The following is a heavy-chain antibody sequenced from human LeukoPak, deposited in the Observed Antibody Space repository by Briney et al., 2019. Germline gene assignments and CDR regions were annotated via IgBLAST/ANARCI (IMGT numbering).Heavy chain of an antibody. V-gene: IGHV3-23*01. CDR3: ARDSTGWSKNY. CDR2: ISGSGGDT. D-gene: IGHD6-19*01. Sequence: GGSLRLSCAASGFTFSTDAMTWVRQAPGKGLQWVSAISGSGGDTYYEDSVKGRFTISRDDSKNMMYLQMNSLRAEDTAVYYCARDSTGWSKNYWGQGTLVTVSS. J-gene: IGHJ4*02. CDR1: GFTFSTDA.